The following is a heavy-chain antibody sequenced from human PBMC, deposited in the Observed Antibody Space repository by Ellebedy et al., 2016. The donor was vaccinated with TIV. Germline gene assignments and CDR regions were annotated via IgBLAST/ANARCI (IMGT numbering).Heavy chain of an antibody. D-gene: IGHD2-15*01. V-gene: IGHV3-30-3*01. CDR1: GFTFSSYA. CDR3: ARDEGIGYCSGGSCYGHDY. Sequence: GESLKISCAASGFTFSSYAMHWVRQAPGKGLEWVAVISYDGSNKYYADSVKGRFTISRDNSKNTLYLQMNSLRAEDTAVYYCARDEGIGYCSGGSCYGHDYWGQGTLVTVSS. CDR2: ISYDGSNK. J-gene: IGHJ4*02.